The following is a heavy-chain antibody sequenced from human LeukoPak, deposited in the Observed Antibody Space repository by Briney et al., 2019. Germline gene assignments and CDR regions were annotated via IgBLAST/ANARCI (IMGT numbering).Heavy chain of an antibody. CDR3: ARDPPFYYDSSGLDY. D-gene: IGHD3-22*01. V-gene: IGHV3-30-3*01. J-gene: IGHJ4*02. CDR1: GFTFSSNA. Sequence: GGSLRLSCAASGFTFSSNAMHWVRQAPGKGLEWVAVISYDGSNKFYADSVKGRFTISRDNSKNTVFLQLNSLRAEDTAVYYCARDPPFYYDSSGLDYWGQGTLVTVSS. CDR2: ISYDGSNK.